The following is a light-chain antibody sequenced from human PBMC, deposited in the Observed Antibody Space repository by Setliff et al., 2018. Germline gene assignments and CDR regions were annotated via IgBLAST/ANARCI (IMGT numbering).Light chain of an antibody. CDR3: TSYTSTARV. CDR2: EVS. Sequence: QPVLTQPASVSGSPGQSITISCTGTSSDVGAYNYVSWYQQHPGKAPKLMIYEVSNRPSGVSNRFSGSKSGNTASLTISGLQAEDEADYYCTSYTSTARVFGTGTKVTVL. V-gene: IGLV2-14*01. CDR1: SSDVGAYNY. J-gene: IGLJ1*01.